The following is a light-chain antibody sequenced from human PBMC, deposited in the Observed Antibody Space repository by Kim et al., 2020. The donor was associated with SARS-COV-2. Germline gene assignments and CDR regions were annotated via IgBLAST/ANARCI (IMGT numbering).Light chain of an antibody. CDR2: AAS. CDR3: QQYYSYPFT. J-gene: IGKJ3*01. Sequence: AATGDRVTITCRASQVISSYLAWYQQKPGKAPKLLIYAASTLQSGVPSRFSGSGSGTDFTLTISCLQSEDFATYYCQQYYSYPFTFGPGTKVDIK. CDR1: QVISSY. V-gene: IGKV1-8*01.